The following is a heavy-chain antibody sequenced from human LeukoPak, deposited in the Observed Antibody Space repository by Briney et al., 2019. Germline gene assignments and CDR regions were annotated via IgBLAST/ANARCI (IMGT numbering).Heavy chain of an antibody. CDR3: AREGTAGTAFDI. CDR1: GDSISSYY. CDR2: IYYSGST. Sequence: KTSETLSLTCTVSGDSISSYYWSWIRQPPGKGREWIGYIYYSGSTNYNPSLKSRVTISVDTSKNQFSLKLSSVTAAHAAVSYCAREGTAGTAFDIWGQGTMVTVSS. V-gene: IGHV4-59*01. J-gene: IGHJ3*02. D-gene: IGHD6-13*01.